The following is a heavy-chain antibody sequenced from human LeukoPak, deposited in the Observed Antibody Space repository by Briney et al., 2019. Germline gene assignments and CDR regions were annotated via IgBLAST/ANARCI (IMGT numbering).Heavy chain of an antibody. D-gene: IGHD6-6*01. Sequence: GGSLRLSCAASGFTFSSYSMNWVRQAPGKGLEWVSYISCSSSTIYYADSVKGRFTISRDNSKNTLYLQMNSLRAEDTAVYYCAKDLRGSSEFFDYWGQGTLVTVSS. V-gene: IGHV3-48*01. J-gene: IGHJ4*02. CDR2: ISCSSSTI. CDR3: AKDLRGSSEFFDY. CDR1: GFTFSSYS.